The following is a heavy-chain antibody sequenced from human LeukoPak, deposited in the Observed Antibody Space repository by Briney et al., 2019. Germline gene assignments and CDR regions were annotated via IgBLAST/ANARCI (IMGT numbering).Heavy chain of an antibody. Sequence: SETLSLTCIVSGGSISSGGHYWSWIRQHPGKGLGWIGYINHSGSTYYNPSLKSRVTISVDTSQNQFSLKLSSVTAADTAVYYCARDEAIFGAGYYYGMDVWGQGTTVTVSS. J-gene: IGHJ6*02. CDR1: GGSISSGGHY. D-gene: IGHD3-3*01. CDR3: ARDEAIFGAGYYYGMDV. V-gene: IGHV4-31*03. CDR2: INHSGST.